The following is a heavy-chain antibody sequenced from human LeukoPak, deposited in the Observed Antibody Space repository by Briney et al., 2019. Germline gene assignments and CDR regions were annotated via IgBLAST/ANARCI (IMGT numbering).Heavy chain of an antibody. V-gene: IGHV3-23*01. D-gene: IGHD3-22*01. Sequence: GGSLRLSCAASGFTFSSLAMSWARQPPEKGLEWVSAIRGSGGSTYYADSVKGRFTISRDNSKNTLYLQMNSLRAEDTAVYYCAREYYYDSSGYPPFGAFDIWGQGTMVTVSS. CDR3: AREYYYDSSGYPPFGAFDI. CDR2: IRGSGGST. CDR1: GFTFSSLA. J-gene: IGHJ3*02.